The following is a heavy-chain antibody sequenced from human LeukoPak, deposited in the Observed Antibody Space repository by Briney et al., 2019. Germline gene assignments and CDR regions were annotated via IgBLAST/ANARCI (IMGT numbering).Heavy chain of an antibody. CDR2: INHSGST. D-gene: IGHD3-10*01. J-gene: IGHJ4*02. CDR3: ARRTATKRGAKGGYFDY. Sequence: PSETLSLTCAVYGGSFSGYYWSWIRQPPGKGLEWIGEINHSGSTNYNPSLKSRVTISVDTSKNQFSLKLSSVTAADTAVYYCARRTATKRGAKGGYFDYWGQGTLVTVSS. CDR1: GGSFSGYY. V-gene: IGHV4-34*01.